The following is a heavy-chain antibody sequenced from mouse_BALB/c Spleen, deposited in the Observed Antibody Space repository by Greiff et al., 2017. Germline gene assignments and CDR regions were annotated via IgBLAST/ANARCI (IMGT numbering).Heavy chain of an antibody. V-gene: IGHV1-69*01. Sequence: QVQLQQPGAELVMPGASVKMSCKASGYTFTDYWMHWVKQRPGQGLEWIGAIDTSDSYTSYNQKFKGKATLTVDESSSTAYMQLSSLTSEDSAVYYCARYYGSSYGGAWFAYWGQGTLVTVAA. CDR1: GYTFTDYW. D-gene: IGHD1-1*01. J-gene: IGHJ3*01. CDR2: IDTSDSYT. CDR3: ARYYGSSYGGAWFAY.